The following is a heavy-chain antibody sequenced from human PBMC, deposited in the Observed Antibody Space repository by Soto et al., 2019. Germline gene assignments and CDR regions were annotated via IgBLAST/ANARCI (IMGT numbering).Heavy chain of an antibody. CDR1: GFPFGNAW. V-gene: IGHV3-15*01. CDR2: IKSKADGGTT. Sequence: GGSLRLSCATSGFPFGNAWMSWVRQAPGKGLEWVGRIKSKADGGTTDFPAPVKGRFTISRDDSSRTLYLQLNSLRTEDTAVYYCTTSANYYDSSRYRGYVDIWGRGTLVTV. J-gene: IGHJ2*01. D-gene: IGHD3-22*01. CDR3: TTSANYYDSSRYRGYVDI.